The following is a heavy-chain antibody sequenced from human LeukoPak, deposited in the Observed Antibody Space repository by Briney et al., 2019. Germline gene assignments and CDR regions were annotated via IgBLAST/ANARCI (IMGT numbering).Heavy chain of an antibody. J-gene: IGHJ4*02. CDR3: AKDRDASCYNIFDY. CDR1: GFTFSSYA. CDR2: ISGSGGST. V-gene: IGHV3-23*01. Sequence: GGSLRLSCAGSGFTFSSYAMTLVRQAPGKGLEWVSSISGSGGSTYYADSVKGRFTISRDNSKNTVYVQMNSLRAEDTAIYYCAKDRDASCYNIFDYWGQGTLVTVSS. D-gene: IGHD2-2*02.